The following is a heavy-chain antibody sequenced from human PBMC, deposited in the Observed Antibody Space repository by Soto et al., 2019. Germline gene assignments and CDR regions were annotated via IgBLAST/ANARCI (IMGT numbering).Heavy chain of an antibody. Sequence: SETLSLTCTVSGDSMTSNSYFGACIRQPPGKGLEGVGSIYYSGTTYYDPSLKSRVTVSVDRSKSQFSLKLSAVTAADPAVYYGASRIVTTEPFDHWGQGTLVNVSS. CDR3: ASRIVTTEPFDH. CDR1: GDSMTSNSYF. D-gene: IGHD5-12*01. V-gene: IGHV4-39*01. CDR2: IYYSGTT. J-gene: IGHJ4*02.